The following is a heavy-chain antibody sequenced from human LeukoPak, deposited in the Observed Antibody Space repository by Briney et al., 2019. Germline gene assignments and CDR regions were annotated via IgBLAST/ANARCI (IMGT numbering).Heavy chain of an antibody. Sequence: SETLSLTCAVYGFSVSGYYWSWLRQPPGKGLEWLGEINHSGSTNYNPSLKRRLTISVATSKNHFSLKLSSVTAADTAVYYCARVKVRTVTTYLYYFDYWGQGTLVTVSS. D-gene: IGHD4-17*01. CDR1: GFSVSGYY. J-gene: IGHJ4*02. CDR2: INHSGST. CDR3: ARVKVRTVTTYLYYFDY. V-gene: IGHV4-34*01.